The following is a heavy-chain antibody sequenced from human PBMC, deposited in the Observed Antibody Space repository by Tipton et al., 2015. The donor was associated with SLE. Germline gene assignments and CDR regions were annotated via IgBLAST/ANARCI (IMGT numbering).Heavy chain of an antibody. CDR3: ARDRYYGSGRFDY. D-gene: IGHD3-10*01. V-gene: IGHV4-39*07. J-gene: IGHJ4*02. Sequence: LRLSCFVSGASVRSTSYHWGWIRQPPGKGLEWIGNIYYDGTAYSTPSLESRVSISVDTSKNQFSLKLTSVTAADTAVYYCARDRYYGSGRFDYWGQGILVTVSS. CDR1: GASVRSTSYH. CDR2: IYYDGTA.